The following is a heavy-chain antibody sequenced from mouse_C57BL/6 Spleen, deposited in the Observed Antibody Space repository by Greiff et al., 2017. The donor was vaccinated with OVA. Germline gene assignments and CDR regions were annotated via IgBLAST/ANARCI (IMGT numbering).Heavy chain of an antibody. V-gene: IGHV1-64*01. CDR2: IHPNSGST. Sequence: QVQLKQPGAELVKPGASVKLSCKASGYTFTSYWMHWVKQRPGQGLEWIGMIHPNSGSTNYNEKFKSKATLTVDKSSSTAYMQLSSLTSEDSAVYYCAAYSNYVDAMDYWGQGTSVTVSS. D-gene: IGHD2-5*01. CDR3: AAYSNYVDAMDY. J-gene: IGHJ4*01. CDR1: GYTFTSYW.